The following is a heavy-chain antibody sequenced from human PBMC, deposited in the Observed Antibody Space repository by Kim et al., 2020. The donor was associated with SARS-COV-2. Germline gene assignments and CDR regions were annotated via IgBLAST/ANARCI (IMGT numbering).Heavy chain of an antibody. Sequence: GGSLRLSFAASGFTFSDYYMSWIRQAPGKGLEWVSYISSSGSTIYYADSVKGRFTISRDNAKNSLYLQMNSLKAEDTAVYYCARTLPWFGEACFDYWGQGTLVTVSS. D-gene: IGHD3-10*01. CDR1: GFTFSDYY. J-gene: IGHJ4*02. V-gene: IGHV3-11*04. CDR2: ISSSGSTI. CDR3: ARTLPWFGEACFDY.